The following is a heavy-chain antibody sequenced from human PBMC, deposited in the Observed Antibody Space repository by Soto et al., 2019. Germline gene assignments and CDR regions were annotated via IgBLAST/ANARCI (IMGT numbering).Heavy chain of an antibody. CDR2: IYYGGRT. Sequence: SETLSLTCTVSGVSVSTNTQYWGWIRQSPGKGLEWIGSIYYGGRTYYNPSLKSRVTISVDTSKNQFSLRLSSVTAADTAVYYCARHAAYDSVWGKSDGSDYWGQGTLVTVSS. J-gene: IGHJ4*02. CDR1: GVSVSTNTQY. D-gene: IGHD3-16*01. V-gene: IGHV4-39*01. CDR3: ARHAAYDSVWGKSDGSDY.